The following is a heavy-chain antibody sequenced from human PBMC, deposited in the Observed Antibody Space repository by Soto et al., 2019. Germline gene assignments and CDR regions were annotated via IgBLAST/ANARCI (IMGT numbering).Heavy chain of an antibody. Sequence: KTSETLSLTCTVSGGSISSYYWSWIRQPPGKGLEWIGYIYYSGSTNYNPSLKSRVTISVDTSKNQFSLKLSSVTAADTAVYYCARKADIFDYWGQGTLVTVSS. CDR1: GGSISSYY. D-gene: IGHD2-15*01. CDR3: ARKADIFDY. V-gene: IGHV4-59*01. J-gene: IGHJ4*02. CDR2: IYYSGST.